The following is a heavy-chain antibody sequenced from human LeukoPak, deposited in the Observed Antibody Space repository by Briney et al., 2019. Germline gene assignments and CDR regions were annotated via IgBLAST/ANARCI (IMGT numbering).Heavy chain of an antibody. V-gene: IGHV4-59*08. Sequence: PSETLSLTCSVSGGSISSYYWSWIRQPPAKGLECIGYIHYSGRTNYNPSLKSRVTISVDTSKNQFSLKLSSVTAADTAVYYCARQGQLSEYYYYGMDVWGQGTTVTVSS. CDR3: ARQGQLSEYYYYGMDV. D-gene: IGHD5-18*01. CDR2: IHYSGRT. J-gene: IGHJ6*02. CDR1: GGSISSYY.